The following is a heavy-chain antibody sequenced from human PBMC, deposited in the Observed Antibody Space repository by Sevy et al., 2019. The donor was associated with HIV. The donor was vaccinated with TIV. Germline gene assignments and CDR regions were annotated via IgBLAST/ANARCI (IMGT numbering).Heavy chain of an antibody. J-gene: IGHJ4*02. CDR2: ISYDGSSK. Sequence: GGSLRLSCAASGFSVSTHAMHWVRQAPGKGLEWVALISYDGSSKYYADSVKGRLTISRDNSKNTLYLQMSSLRPDDTAVYYCTRDAGYSTGWYPSDYWGQGTLVTVSP. CDR1: GFSVSTHA. D-gene: IGHD6-19*01. CDR3: TRDAGYSTGWYPSDY. V-gene: IGHV3-30-3*01.